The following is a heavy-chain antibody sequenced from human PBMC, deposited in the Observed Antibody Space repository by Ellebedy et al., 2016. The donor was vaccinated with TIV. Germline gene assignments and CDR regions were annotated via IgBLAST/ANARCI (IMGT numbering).Heavy chain of an antibody. Sequence: SETLSLXXAVYGGSFSGYYWSWIRQPPGKVLEWIGEINHSGSTNYNPSLKSRVTISVDTSKNQFSLKLSSVTAADTAVYYCARGRGVSGSYSSYYYYYMDVWGKGTTVTVSS. J-gene: IGHJ6*03. D-gene: IGHD1-26*01. CDR3: ARGRGVSGSYSSYYYYYMDV. CDR2: INHSGST. CDR1: GGSFSGYY. V-gene: IGHV4-34*01.